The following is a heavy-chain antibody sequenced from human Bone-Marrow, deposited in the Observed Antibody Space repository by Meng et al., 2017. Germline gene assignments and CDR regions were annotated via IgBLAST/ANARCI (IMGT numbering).Heavy chain of an antibody. CDR2: IIPIFGTA. CDR1: GDTFSSYA. J-gene: IGHJ6*02. D-gene: IGHD3-3*01. CDR3: ARDMDDFCRGCSYYCGMDV. V-gene: IGHV1-69*05. Sequence: SVKVSCKASGDTFSSYAINWVRQAPGQGLEWMGGIIPIFGTANYAQKFQGRVTITTDESTSTAYMELSSLRSEDRAVYYCARDMDDFCRGCSYYCGMDVWGQGTMVTVSS.